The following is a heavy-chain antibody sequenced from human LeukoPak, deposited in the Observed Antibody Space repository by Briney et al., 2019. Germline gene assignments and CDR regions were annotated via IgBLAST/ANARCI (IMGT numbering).Heavy chain of an antibody. CDR3: AASLPNIVVVPAAKGPFGS. D-gene: IGHD2-2*01. CDR2: INGGGGGGT. J-gene: IGHJ5*02. V-gene: IGHV3-23*01. Sequence: PGGSLRLSCSASGFTFSSRWMSWVRQAPGKGLEWVSGINGGGGGGTFHADSVRGRFTISRDNSKNTLYLQMSSLRAEDTAVYYCAASLPNIVVVPAAKGPFGSWGQGTLVTVSS. CDR1: GFTFSSRW.